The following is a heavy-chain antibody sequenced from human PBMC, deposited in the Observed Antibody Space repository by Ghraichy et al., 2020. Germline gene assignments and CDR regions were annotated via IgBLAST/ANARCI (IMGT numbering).Heavy chain of an antibody. CDR1: GYTFTRSG. CDR2: ISGYNGDM. J-gene: IGHJ4*02. D-gene: IGHD3-22*01. CDR3: ARVHFYDRSGFHYYLDY. Sequence: ASVKVSCKASGYTFTRSGISWVRQAPGQGLEWMGWISGYNGDMSYAQSLQGRVTMTTDTSTSTSYMELRSLRSDDTAVYYCARVHFYDRSGFHYYLDYWGQGTLVTVSS. V-gene: IGHV1-18*01.